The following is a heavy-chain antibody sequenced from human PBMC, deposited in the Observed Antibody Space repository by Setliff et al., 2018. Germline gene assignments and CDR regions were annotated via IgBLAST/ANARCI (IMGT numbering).Heavy chain of an antibody. Sequence: ASVKVSCKASGYTFTSYDINWVRQATGQGLEWMGWMNPNSGNTGYAQKCQGRVTITRNTSTSTAYMELSSLRSEDTAVYYCARDKGLMSSGWYGYWGQGTLVTVSS. D-gene: IGHD6-19*01. CDR1: GYTFTSYD. V-gene: IGHV1-8*03. CDR3: ARDKGLMSSGWYGY. J-gene: IGHJ4*02. CDR2: MNPNSGNT.